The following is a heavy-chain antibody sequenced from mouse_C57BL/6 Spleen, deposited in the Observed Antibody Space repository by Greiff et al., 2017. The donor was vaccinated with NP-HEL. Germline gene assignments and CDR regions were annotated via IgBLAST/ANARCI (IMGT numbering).Heavy chain of an antibody. CDR3: ARYDYDRYFDV. CDR1: GYSFTGYY. D-gene: IGHD2-4*01. CDR2: INPSTGGT. Sequence: EVKLLESGPELVKPGASVKISCTASGYSFTGYYMNWVKQSPEKSLEWIGEINPSTGGTTYTQKFKAKATLTVDKSSSTAYMQLKSLTSEDSAVYYCARYDYDRYFDVWGTGTTVTVSS. J-gene: IGHJ1*03. V-gene: IGHV1-42*01.